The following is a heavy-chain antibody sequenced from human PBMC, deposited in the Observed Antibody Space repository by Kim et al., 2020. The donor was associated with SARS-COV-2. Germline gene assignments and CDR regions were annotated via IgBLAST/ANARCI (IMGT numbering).Heavy chain of an antibody. V-gene: IGHV1-69*04. CDR2: INPILGKA. CDR1: GDTFSSYA. J-gene: IGHJ2*01. Sequence: SVKVSCKASGDTFSSYAISWVRQAPGQGLEWMGRINPILGKANYAQKFQGRVTITADKSTSTAYMELSSLRSEDTAVYYCARAVDYGDLREGVSFDPWGRGSLLTVSS. CDR3: ARAVDYGDLREGVSFDP. D-gene: IGHD4-17*01.